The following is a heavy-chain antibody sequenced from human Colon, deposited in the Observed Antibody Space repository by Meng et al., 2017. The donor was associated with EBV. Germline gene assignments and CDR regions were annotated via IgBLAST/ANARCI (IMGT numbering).Heavy chain of an antibody. Sequence: QMQESGPGLVKPSQTLYLTCTVSGDSISSTDYYWSWVRQPPGKGMEWTGYIYYSGSRYYNPSLKSRVTISVDTSKNQFSLKLSSVTAADTAVYYCARVTGKIYYDGSGYPEAFDYWGQGTLVTVSS. V-gene: IGHV4-30-4*01. CDR3: ARVTGKIYYDGSGYPEAFDY. J-gene: IGHJ4*02. CDR1: GDSISSTDYY. D-gene: IGHD3-22*01. CDR2: IYYSGSR.